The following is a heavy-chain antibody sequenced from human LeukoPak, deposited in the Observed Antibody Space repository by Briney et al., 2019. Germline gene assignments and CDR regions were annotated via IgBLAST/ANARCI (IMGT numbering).Heavy chain of an antibody. Sequence: PSEILSLTCTVSGGSISSYYWSWIRQPAGKGLEWIGRIYTSGSTNYNPSLKSRVTMSVDTSKNQFSLKLSSVTAADTAVYYCASSDTAMAPFDYWSQGTLVTVSS. J-gene: IGHJ4*02. D-gene: IGHD5-18*01. CDR3: ASSDTAMAPFDY. CDR1: GGSISSYY. V-gene: IGHV4-4*07. CDR2: IYTSGST.